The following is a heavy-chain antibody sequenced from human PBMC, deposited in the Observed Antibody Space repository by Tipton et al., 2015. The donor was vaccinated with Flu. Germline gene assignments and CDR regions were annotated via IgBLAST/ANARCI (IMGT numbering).Heavy chain of an antibody. J-gene: IGHJ4*02. CDR3: ARHSGSRSHPLDY. CDR1: GDSMGTYS. V-gene: IGHV4-59*08. CDR2: TTYSGTT. Sequence: TLSLTCTVSGDSMGTYSWSWIRQPPGNGLEWIYYTTYSGTTSYNPSLQSRVSISIDTSKNQFSLKLSSVTAADTAVYYCARHSGSRSHPLDYWGQGTLVTVSS. D-gene: IGHD3-10*01.